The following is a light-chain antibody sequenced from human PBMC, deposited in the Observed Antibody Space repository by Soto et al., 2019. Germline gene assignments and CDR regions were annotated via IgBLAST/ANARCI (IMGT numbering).Light chain of an antibody. V-gene: IGLV1-40*01. CDR1: SSNIGAGYE. CDR2: ENN. CDR3: RSYDSSLSGYV. Sequence: QSVLTQPPSVSEAPGQRVTISCTGSSSNIGAGYEAHWYQQVPGTAPKLLIYENNNRPSGVPDRFSGSKSGTSASLAITGRQAEDEAEYYCRSYDSSLSGYVFGTGTKRTVL. J-gene: IGLJ1*01.